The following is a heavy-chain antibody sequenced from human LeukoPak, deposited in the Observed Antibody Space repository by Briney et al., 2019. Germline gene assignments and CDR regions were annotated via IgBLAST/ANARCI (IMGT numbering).Heavy chain of an antibody. J-gene: IGHJ4*02. D-gene: IGHD3/OR15-3a*01. V-gene: IGHV3-7*01. Sequence: GGSLRLSCVGSGFTFKNHWMVWVRQAPGKGLEWVANMKQDGSEQYYGDSVRGRFTISRDNAKNSLCLPMNTLRAADTAVYYCARDADWASDYWGQGTLVTVSS. CDR2: MKQDGSEQ. CDR1: GFTFKNHW. CDR3: ARDADWASDY.